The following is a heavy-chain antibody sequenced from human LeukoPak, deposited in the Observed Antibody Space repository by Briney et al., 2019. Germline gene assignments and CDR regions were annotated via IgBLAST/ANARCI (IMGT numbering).Heavy chain of an antibody. V-gene: IGHV1-18*04. CDR2: ISADNGIT. CDR3: ARDVPYSSGWSYYYYYGMDV. D-gene: IGHD6-19*01. J-gene: IGHJ6*02. CDR1: GYTLSNHA. Sequence: ASVKVSCKGSGYTLSNHAFSWVRQAPGQGLEWMGWISADNGITNHAQKFQGRVSLTTDTSTSTAYMELRSLRSDDTAVYYCARDVPYSSGWSYYYYYGMDVWGQGTTVTVSS.